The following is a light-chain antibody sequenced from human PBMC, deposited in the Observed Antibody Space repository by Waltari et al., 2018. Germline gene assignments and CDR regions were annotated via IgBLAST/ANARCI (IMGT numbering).Light chain of an antibody. V-gene: IGLV3-19*01. CDR3: HSRDASGVAGS. J-gene: IGLJ2*01. CDR1: SLRSDY. Sequence: SSELTQDPAVSVALGQTVRLTCQGDSLRSDYESWYQQRPGQAPILVRYDKNNRPSGVPDRFSGSISHNTASLTITGAQAEDEASYYCHSRDASGVAGSFGGGTKLTVL. CDR2: DKN.